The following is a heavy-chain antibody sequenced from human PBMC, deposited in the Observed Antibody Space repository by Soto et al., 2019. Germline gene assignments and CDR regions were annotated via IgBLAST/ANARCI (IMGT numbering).Heavy chain of an antibody. CDR1: GYTFTSYG. CDR2: ISAYNGNT. V-gene: IGHV1-18*01. CDR3: ARVRWELPPSDFDY. J-gene: IGHJ4*02. Sequence: ASVKVSCKSSGYTFTSYGISWVRQAPGQGLEWMGWISAYNGNTNYAQKLQGRVTMTTDTSTSTAYMELRSLRSDDTAVYYCARVRWELPPSDFDYWGQGTLVTVSS. D-gene: IGHD1-26*01.